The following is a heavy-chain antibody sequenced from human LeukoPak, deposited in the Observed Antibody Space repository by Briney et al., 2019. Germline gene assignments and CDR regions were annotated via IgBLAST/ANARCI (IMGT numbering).Heavy chain of an antibody. CDR2: IYYSGST. J-gene: IGHJ4*02. CDR1: GGSISSGSYY. V-gene: IGHV4-61*01. D-gene: IGHD4-17*01. Sequence: SETLSLTCTVSGGSISSGSYYWSWIRQPPGKGLEWIGYIYYSGSTNYNPSLKSRVTISVDTSKNQFSLKLSSVTAADTAVYYCARGGGYGDSGDYWGQGTLVTVSS. CDR3: ARGGGYGDSGDY.